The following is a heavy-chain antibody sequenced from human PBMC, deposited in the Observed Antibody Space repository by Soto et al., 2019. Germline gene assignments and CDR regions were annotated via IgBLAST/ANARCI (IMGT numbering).Heavy chain of an antibody. J-gene: IGHJ4*02. CDR2: VYWDDDK. V-gene: IGHV2-5*02. D-gene: IGHD2-21*01. CDR1: GVSLSTSGMG. Sequence: SGPTLVNPTQTLTLTCTFSGVSLSTSGMGVGWIRQPPGKALERLALVYWDDDKRYSPSLKSRLTITKDTSKNQVVLTMTYKSPVDTATYDGGHMIGGDFFDHWGQGTLVTVSS. CDR3: GHMIGGDFFDH.